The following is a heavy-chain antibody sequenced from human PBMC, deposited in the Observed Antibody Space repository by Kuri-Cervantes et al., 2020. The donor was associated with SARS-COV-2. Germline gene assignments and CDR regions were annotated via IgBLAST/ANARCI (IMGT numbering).Heavy chain of an antibody. J-gene: IGHJ4*02. D-gene: IGHD3-22*01. V-gene: IGHV1-18*01. Sequence: ASVKVSCKASGYTFTSYDINWVRQATGQGLEWMGWISAYNGNTNYAQKLQGRATMTTDTSTSTAYMELRSLRSEDTAVYYCARDRVAMIALFDYWGQGTLVTVSS. CDR3: ARDRVAMIALFDY. CDR2: ISAYNGNT. CDR1: GYTFTSYD.